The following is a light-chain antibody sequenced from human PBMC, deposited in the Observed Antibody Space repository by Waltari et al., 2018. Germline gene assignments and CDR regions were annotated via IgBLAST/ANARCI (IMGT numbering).Light chain of an antibody. Sequence: DTQMTQSPSLLSASVGDSVTIPCRASQSISRWSAWYQQKPGQAPKMLIYKSSNLDSGVPSRFSGRGSGTEFTLTISSLQPDDFATYYCQEYSTSSLSFAGGTKVDI. CDR2: KSS. CDR1: QSISRW. V-gene: IGKV1-5*03. J-gene: IGKJ4*01. CDR3: QEYSTSSLS.